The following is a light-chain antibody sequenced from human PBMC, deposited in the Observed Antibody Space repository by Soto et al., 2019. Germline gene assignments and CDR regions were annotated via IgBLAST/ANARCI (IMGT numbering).Light chain of an antibody. V-gene: IGKV1-9*01. CDR1: QGISSY. CDR3: QQLYSYPLT. CDR2: AAS. Sequence: DIQLTQSPSFLSASVGDRVTITCRASQGISSYLAWYQQKPGKAPKLLIYAASTLQSGAPPRFSGSGSGTEFTLTISSLQPEDFATYYCQQLYSYPLTVGGGTKVEIK. J-gene: IGKJ4*01.